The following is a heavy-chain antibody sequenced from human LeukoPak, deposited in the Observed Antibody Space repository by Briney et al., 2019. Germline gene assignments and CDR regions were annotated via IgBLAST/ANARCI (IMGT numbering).Heavy chain of an antibody. D-gene: IGHD6-19*01. CDR3: ARVAEIAVATNWYFDL. Sequence: GGSLRLSCAASGFTFDDYGMSWVRHAPGKGLEWVSGLNWNGGSTGYADSVKGRFTISRDNAKNSLYLQMNSLRAEDTALYYCARVAEIAVATNWYFDLWGRGTLVTVPS. V-gene: IGHV3-20*04. CDR1: GFTFDDYG. CDR2: LNWNGGST. J-gene: IGHJ2*01.